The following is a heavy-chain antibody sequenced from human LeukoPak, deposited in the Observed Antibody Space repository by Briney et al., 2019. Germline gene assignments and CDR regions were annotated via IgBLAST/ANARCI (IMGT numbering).Heavy chain of an antibody. Sequence: GGSLRLPCAASGFTVSSNYMSWVRQAPGKGLEWVSVIYSGGSTYYADSVKGRFTISRDSSKNTLYLQMNSLRAEDTAVYYCARDTTTVGDAFDIWGQGTMVTVSS. CDR1: GFTVSSNY. V-gene: IGHV3-53*01. J-gene: IGHJ3*02. CDR2: IYSGGST. CDR3: ARDTTTVGDAFDI. D-gene: IGHD4-23*01.